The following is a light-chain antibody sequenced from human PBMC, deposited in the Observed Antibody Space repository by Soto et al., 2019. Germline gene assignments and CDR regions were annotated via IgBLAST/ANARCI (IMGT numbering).Light chain of an antibody. CDR1: QSVDIN. Sequence: EIVLTQSPATLSVSPGERVTLSCRASQSVDINLAWYQQKPGQAPRLLIYGASTRATDMPGRFSGRGSGTEFTLTSSSLQSEDYAVYYCQQYGRGFGQGTKVDIK. V-gene: IGKV3-15*01. CDR2: GAS. J-gene: IGKJ1*01. CDR3: QQYGRG.